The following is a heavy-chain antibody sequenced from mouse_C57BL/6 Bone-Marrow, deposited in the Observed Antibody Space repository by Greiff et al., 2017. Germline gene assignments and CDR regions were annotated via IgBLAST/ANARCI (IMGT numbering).Heavy chain of an antibody. V-gene: IGHV5-16*01. CDR2: INYDGSST. CDR1: GFTFSDYY. J-gene: IGHJ3*01. Sequence: EVKLMESEGGLVQPGSSMKLSCTASGFTFSDYYMAWVRQVPEKGLEWVANINYDGSSTYYLDSLKSRFIISRDNAKNILYLQMSSLESADTATYYCGSDDYDGAWFAYWGQGTLVTVSA. D-gene: IGHD2-4*01. CDR3: GSDDYDGAWFAY.